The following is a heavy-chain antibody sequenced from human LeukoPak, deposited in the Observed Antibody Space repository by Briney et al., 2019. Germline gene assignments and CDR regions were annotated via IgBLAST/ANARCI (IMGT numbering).Heavy chain of an antibody. V-gene: IGHV4-59*01. Sequence: SETLSLTCTVSGXSISSDSGRWIRQPPGEGLESIGYIYPRGNTDYNPSLKSRVSISVDTSTNQVSLKLYSVTAADTAVYYCARQYSNYFDYWGQGTLVTVSS. J-gene: IGHJ4*02. CDR3: ARQYSNYFDY. D-gene: IGHD4-11*01. CDR1: GXSISSDS. CDR2: IYPRGNT.